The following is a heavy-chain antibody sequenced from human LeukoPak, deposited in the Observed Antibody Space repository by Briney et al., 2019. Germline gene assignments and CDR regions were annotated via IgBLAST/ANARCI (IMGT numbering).Heavy chain of an antibody. V-gene: IGHV3-23*01. D-gene: IGHD5-12*01. Sequence: GGSQRLSCAASGFPHSGYAMRWVRHAPGEGLEWVSAFSGIGGSTYYADSVKGRFTISRDNSKNTLYLQMNSLRAEDTAVYYCAKDLGYSGYDLTGYWGQGTLVTVSS. CDR1: GFPHSGYA. J-gene: IGHJ4*02. CDR3: AKDLGYSGYDLTGY. CDR2: FSGIGGST.